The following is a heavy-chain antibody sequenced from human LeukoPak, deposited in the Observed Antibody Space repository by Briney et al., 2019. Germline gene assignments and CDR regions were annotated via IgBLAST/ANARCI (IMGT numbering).Heavy chain of an antibody. CDR1: GDSIRTSNYC. CDR3: ARGGSFFDY. Sequence: SETLSLTCTVSGDSIRTSNYCWAWIRQPPGKGLEWIGSVYYTGRTYYSPSLNNRVTISVDNSKNQFSLKLSSVTAADTAVYFCARGGSFFDYWGQGTLVTVSS. D-gene: IGHD3-10*01. V-gene: IGHV4-39*07. CDR2: VYYTGRT. J-gene: IGHJ4*02.